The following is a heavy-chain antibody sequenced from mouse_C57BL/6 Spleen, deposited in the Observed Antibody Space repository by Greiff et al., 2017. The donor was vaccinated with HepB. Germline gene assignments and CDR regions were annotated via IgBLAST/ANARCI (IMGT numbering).Heavy chain of an antibody. CDR1: GYTFTSYW. J-gene: IGHJ1*03. D-gene: IGHD1-1*01. V-gene: IGHV1-64*01. CDR2: IHPNSGST. CDR3: ARGYGSSYWYFDV. Sequence: VQLQESGAELVKPGASVKLSCKASGYTFTSYWMHWVKQRPGQGLEWIGMIHPNSGSTNYNEKFKSKAKLTVDKSSSKAYMQLSSLTSEDSAVYYCARGYGSSYWYFDVWGTGTTVTVSS.